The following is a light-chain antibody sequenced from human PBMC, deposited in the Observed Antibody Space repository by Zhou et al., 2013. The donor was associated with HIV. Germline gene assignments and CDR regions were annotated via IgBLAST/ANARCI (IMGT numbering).Light chain of an antibody. Sequence: DIQMTQSPSTLSASVGDTVTITCRASQSIDSWLAWYQQKPGKAPQLLIYAASSLQGGVPSRFSGSGSGTDFTLTISSLQPEDFATYYCQQSYSTPFTFGPGTKVDIK. CDR3: QQSYSTPFT. J-gene: IGKJ3*01. V-gene: IGKV1-39*01. CDR1: QSIDSW. CDR2: AAS.